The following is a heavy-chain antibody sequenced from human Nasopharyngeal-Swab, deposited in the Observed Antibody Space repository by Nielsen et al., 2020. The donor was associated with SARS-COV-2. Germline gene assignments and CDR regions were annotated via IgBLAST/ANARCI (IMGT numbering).Heavy chain of an antibody. V-gene: IGHV3-48*03. D-gene: IGHD6-19*01. Sequence: REAPGKGLEWVSYISSSDSTTYYADSVKGRFTISRDNAKNSLYLQMNSLRVEDTGVYYCARADSSGWFFSDWGRGTLVTVSS. CDR3: ARADSSGWFFSD. J-gene: IGHJ4*02. CDR2: ISSSDSTT.